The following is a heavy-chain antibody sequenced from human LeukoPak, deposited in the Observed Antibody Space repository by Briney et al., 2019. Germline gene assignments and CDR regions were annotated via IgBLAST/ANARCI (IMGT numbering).Heavy chain of an antibody. CDR1: GFTFSSYS. J-gene: IGHJ4*02. CDR2: ISSSSSYI. CDR3: ARDFPYYYDTSGYHFDY. Sequence: PGGSLRLSCAASGFTFSSYSMNWVRQAPGKGLEWVSSISSSSSYIYYADSVKGRFTISRDNAKNSLYLQMNSLRAEDTAVYYCARDFPYYYDTSGYHFDYWGQGTLVTVSS. V-gene: IGHV3-21*01. D-gene: IGHD3-22*01.